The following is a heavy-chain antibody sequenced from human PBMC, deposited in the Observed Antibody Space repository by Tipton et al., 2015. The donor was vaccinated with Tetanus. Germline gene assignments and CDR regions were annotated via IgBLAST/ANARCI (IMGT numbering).Heavy chain of an antibody. CDR2: ISGSGGST. CDR3: AKDRGGYYYYGMDV. J-gene: IGHJ6*02. Sequence: WIRQPPGKGLEWVSAISGSGGSTYYADSVKGRFTISRDNSKNTLYLQMNSLRAEDTAVYYCAKDRGGYYYYGMDVWGQGTTVTVSS. V-gene: IGHV3-23*01.